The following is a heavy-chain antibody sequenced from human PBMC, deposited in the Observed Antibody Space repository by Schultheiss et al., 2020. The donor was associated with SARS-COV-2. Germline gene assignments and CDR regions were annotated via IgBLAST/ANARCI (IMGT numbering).Heavy chain of an antibody. CDR3: ARYIAVAGKGYYYYGMDV. CDR1: GGSFSGYY. D-gene: IGHD6-19*01. Sequence: SETLSLTCAVYGGSFSGYYWSWIRQPPGKGLEWIGEINHSGSTNYNPSLKSRVTISVDTSKNQFSLKLSSVTAADTAVYYCARYIAVAGKGYYYYGMDVWGQGTTVTVSS. CDR2: INHSGST. V-gene: IGHV4-34*01. J-gene: IGHJ6*02.